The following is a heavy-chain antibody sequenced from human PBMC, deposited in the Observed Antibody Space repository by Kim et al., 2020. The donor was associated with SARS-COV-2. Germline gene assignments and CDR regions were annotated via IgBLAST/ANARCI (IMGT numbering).Heavy chain of an antibody. Sequence: SETLSLTCAVSGGSISSSNWWSWVRQPPGTGLEWIGEIYHSGSTNYNPSLKSRVTISKDKSKNQLSLKLSSVTAADTAVYYCARDGGSGYHPDWGQGTLVTVSS. D-gene: IGHD3-3*01. CDR2: IYHSGST. CDR1: GGSISSSNW. V-gene: IGHV4-4*02. J-gene: IGHJ4*02. CDR3: ARDGGSGYHPD.